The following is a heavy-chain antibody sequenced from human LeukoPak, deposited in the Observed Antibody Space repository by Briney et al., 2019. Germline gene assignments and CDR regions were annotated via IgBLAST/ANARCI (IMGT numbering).Heavy chain of an antibody. CDR2: ISAYNGNT. D-gene: IGHD3-10*01. J-gene: IGHJ5*02. Sequence: ASVKVSCKASGYTFTSYGISWVRQAPGQGLEWMGWISAYNGNTNYAQKLQGRVTMTTDTSTSTAYMELRSLRSDDTAVYYCARERAYGSGSYYLSPWFDPWGQGTLVTVSS. CDR3: ARERAYGSGSYYLSPWFDP. CDR1: GYTFTSYG. V-gene: IGHV1-18*01.